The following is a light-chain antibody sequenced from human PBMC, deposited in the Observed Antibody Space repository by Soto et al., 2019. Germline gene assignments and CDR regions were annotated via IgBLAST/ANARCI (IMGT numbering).Light chain of an antibody. CDR3: QQRNDWGS. CDR1: QSVGAQ. Sequence: EVVLTQYPATLSLSPGERATLSCRASQSVGAQFAWYQQKPGQSPRLLIYGASNRASCISARFSGSGSGTDFTLTIASLEPEDSAVYYCQQRNDWGSFGGGTRVEIK. J-gene: IGKJ4*01. CDR2: GAS. V-gene: IGKV3-11*01.